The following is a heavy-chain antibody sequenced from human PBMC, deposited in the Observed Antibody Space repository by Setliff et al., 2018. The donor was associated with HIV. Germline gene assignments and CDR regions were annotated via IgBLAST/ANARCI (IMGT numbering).Heavy chain of an antibody. Sequence: SETLSLTCSVSGDSISSSSYFWGWIRQPPGKGLEWIGSVHYSGSTSYNPSLRSRVTISVDTSKNQFSLRLTSVTAADTAVYYCARPLTTSYNFWGDAFAFWGQGAMVTVSS. D-gene: IGHD3-3*01. V-gene: IGHV4-39*01. CDR2: VHYSGST. CDR1: GDSISSSSYF. J-gene: IGHJ3*01. CDR3: ARPLTTSYNFWGDAFAF.